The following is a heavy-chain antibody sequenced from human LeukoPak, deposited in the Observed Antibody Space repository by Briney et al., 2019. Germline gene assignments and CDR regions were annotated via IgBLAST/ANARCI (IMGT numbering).Heavy chain of an antibody. J-gene: IGHJ5*02. V-gene: IGHV3-23*01. D-gene: IGHD2-2*01. Sequence: PGGSLRLSCAASGFTFSSYAMSWVLQAPGKGLEWVSAISGSGGSTYYADSVKGRFTISRDNSKNTLYLQMNSLRAEDTAVYYCAKAGVRVVPAAIWFDPWGQGTLVTVSS. CDR2: ISGSGGST. CDR1: GFTFSSYA. CDR3: AKAGVRVVPAAIWFDP.